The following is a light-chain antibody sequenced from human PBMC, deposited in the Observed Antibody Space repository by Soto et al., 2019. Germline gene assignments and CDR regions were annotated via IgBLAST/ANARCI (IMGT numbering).Light chain of an antibody. CDR2: EGS. CDR3: CSYAGSSTLL. V-gene: IGLV2-23*01. Sequence: QSVLTQPASVSGSPGQSITISCTGASSDVGGYNLVSWYQQHPGKTPKLMIYEGSKRPSGVSNRFSGSKSGNTASLTISGLQAEDEADSYCCSYAGSSTLLFGGGTKLTVL. J-gene: IGLJ2*01. CDR1: SSDVGGYNL.